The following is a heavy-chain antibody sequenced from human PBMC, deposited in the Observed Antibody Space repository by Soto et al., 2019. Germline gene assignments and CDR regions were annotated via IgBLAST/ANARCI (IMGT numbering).Heavy chain of an antibody. Sequence: ASVKVSCKASGYTFTGYYMPWVRQAPGQGLEWMGWINPNSGGTNYAQKFQGRVTMTRDTSISTAYMELSRLRSDDTAVYYCASQDYGGSLEAFDIWGQGTMVTVSS. J-gene: IGHJ3*02. CDR1: GYTFTGYY. D-gene: IGHD4-17*01. CDR2: INPNSGGT. V-gene: IGHV1-2*02. CDR3: ASQDYGGSLEAFDI.